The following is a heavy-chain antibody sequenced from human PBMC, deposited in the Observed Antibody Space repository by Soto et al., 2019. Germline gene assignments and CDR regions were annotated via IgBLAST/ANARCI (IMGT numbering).Heavy chain of an antibody. Sequence: GGSLRLSCAASGFTFSTFTMTWVRQAPGKGLEWVSSVSGSGVSTKYADPVKGRFTISRDNSKNTLYLQLNTLTAEDTAIYFCVRNSDYDFWSGFLYCGQGALVTVSS. CDR2: VSGSGVST. J-gene: IGHJ4*02. D-gene: IGHD3-3*01. CDR1: GFTFSTFT. CDR3: VRNSDYDFWSGFLY. V-gene: IGHV3-23*01.